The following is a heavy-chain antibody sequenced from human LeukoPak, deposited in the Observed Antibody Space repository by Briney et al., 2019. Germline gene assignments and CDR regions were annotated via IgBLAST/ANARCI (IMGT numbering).Heavy chain of an antibody. D-gene: IGHD3-22*01. V-gene: IGHV3-72*01. Sequence: PGGSLRLSCAGSGFTFSDHYIDWVRQAPGKGLEWVGRSRNKANSYTTEYAASVKGRFIISRDDSESSLYLQMNSLTAEDTAVYYCVRASYYDSTGYVKDNIDYWGQGTLVTVSS. CDR1: GFTFSDHY. J-gene: IGHJ4*02. CDR2: SRNKANSYTT. CDR3: VRASYYDSTGYVKDNIDY.